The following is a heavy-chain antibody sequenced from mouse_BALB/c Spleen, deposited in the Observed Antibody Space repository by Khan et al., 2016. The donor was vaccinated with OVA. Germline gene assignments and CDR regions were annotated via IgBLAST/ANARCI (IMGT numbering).Heavy chain of an antibody. J-gene: IGHJ1*01. Sequence: QVQLKESGAELANPGASVKMSCKSSGYTFSVYWIYWLKQRPGQGLEWIGYINPSSGYSDYNQRFKDKATLTADKSSTTDYMQLSSLTSEDSGVYFCARRSFYCDLWYCDVWGAGTTVTVS. D-gene: IGHD2-13*01. V-gene: IGHV1-7*01. CDR1: GYTFSVYW. CDR3: ARRSFYCDLWYCDV. CDR2: INPSSGYS.